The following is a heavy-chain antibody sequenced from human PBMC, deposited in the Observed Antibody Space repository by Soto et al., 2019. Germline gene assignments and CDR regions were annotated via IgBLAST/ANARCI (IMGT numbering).Heavy chain of an antibody. CDR1: GFTFSYS. J-gene: IGHJ4*02. V-gene: IGHV3-53*01. CDR2: IHSDGST. D-gene: IGHD5-12*01. CDR3: ARDARGPFDY. Sequence: PGGSLRRSWSVAGFTFSYSMSWVRQAPGKGLECVSFIHSDGSTHYTDSVRGRFTISRDNSKNTLYLQMDRLRVDDTAVYFCARDARGPFDYCGQGTLVTVSS.